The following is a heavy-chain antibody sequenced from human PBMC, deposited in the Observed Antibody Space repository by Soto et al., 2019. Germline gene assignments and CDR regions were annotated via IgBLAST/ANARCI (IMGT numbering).Heavy chain of an antibody. CDR2: ISGSGDHT. CDR3: AKDGTYSSSWPYYFDH. J-gene: IGHJ4*01. D-gene: IGHD6-13*01. CDR1: GFTFSTYT. Sequence: EVQLLESGGGLVQPGWSMRLSCEASGFTFSTYTMTWLRQAPGKGLEWVSSISGSGDHTYYADSVKGRLIVSRDNSKNTLYLQMNNLRAEDTALYYCAKDGTYSSSWPYYFDHWGQGTLVTVSS. V-gene: IGHV3-23*01.